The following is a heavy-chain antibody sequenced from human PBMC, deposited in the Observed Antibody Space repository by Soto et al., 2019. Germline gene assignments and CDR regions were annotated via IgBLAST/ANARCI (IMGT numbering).Heavy chain of an antibody. J-gene: IGHJ5*02. V-gene: IGHV4-34*01. CDR2: INHSGST. CDR3: ARGNPRLSSSWRYNWFDP. D-gene: IGHD6-13*01. Sequence: PSETLSLTCAVYGRSLSRYYWTWILQPPGKRLEWIGEINHSGSTNYHPALKSRVTISVDTSKNQFSLKLRSVTAADTAVYYCARGNPRLSSSWRYNWFDPWGQGTLVTVSS. CDR1: GRSLSRYY.